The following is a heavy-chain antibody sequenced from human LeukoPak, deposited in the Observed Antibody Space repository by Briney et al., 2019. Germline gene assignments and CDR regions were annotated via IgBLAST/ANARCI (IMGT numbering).Heavy chain of an antibody. CDR1: GFTFSSYG. D-gene: IGHD6-19*01. J-gene: IGHJ4*02. CDR3: ARVAVAGPKGGDY. V-gene: IGHV3-30*02. Sequence: PGGSLRLSCAASGFTFSSYGMHWVRQAPCKGLEWVAFIRYDGSNTYYADSVKGRFTISRDNAKNSLYLQMNSLRAEDTAVYYCARVAVAGPKGGDYWGQGTLVTVSS. CDR2: IRYDGSNT.